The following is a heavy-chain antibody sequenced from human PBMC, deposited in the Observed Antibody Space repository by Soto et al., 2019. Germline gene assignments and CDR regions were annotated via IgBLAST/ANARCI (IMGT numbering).Heavy chain of an antibody. CDR2: LAYSGGA. CDR1: GGSISSGDFY. CDR3: ARAAYDYDRSGRFDY. V-gene: IGHV4-30-4*01. D-gene: IGHD3-22*01. Sequence: QVQLQESGPGLVKPSQTLSLTCTVSGGSISSGDFYWNWIRQPPGMGLEWIGDLAYSGGAYYNTSLKSRVSITADTSKNQFSLRLRFVTAADTDVYYCARAAYDYDRSGRFDYWGRGTLVTVSS. J-gene: IGHJ4*02.